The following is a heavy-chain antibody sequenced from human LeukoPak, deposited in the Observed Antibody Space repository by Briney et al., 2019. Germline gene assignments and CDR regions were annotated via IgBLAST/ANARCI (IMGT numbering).Heavy chain of an antibody. D-gene: IGHD3-22*01. V-gene: IGHV3-30-3*01. J-gene: IGHJ4*02. Sequence: GRALRLSCAASGFTFSSYAMHWVRQAPGKGLEWVAGISNDGSNNYYADSVKGRFTISRDNSKNTLYLQMNSLRAEDTAVYYCARDPRVYDSSGPLDYWGQGTLVTVSS. CDR1: GFTFSSYA. CDR2: ISNDGSNN. CDR3: ARDPRVYDSSGPLDY.